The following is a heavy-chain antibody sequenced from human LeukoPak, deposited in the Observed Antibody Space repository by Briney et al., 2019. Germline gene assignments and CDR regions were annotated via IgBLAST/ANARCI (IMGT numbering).Heavy chain of an antibody. CDR3: ARVREVGATIGAFDI. CDR2: INPSGGST. CDR1: GYIFTSYY. D-gene: IGHD1-26*01. V-gene: IGHV1-46*01. J-gene: IGHJ3*02. Sequence: EASVKVSCKASGYIFTSYYMHWVRQAPGQGLEWMGIINPSGGSTSYAQKFQGRVTMTRDTSTSTVYMELSSLRSEDTAVYYCARVREVGATIGAFDIWGQGTMVTVSS.